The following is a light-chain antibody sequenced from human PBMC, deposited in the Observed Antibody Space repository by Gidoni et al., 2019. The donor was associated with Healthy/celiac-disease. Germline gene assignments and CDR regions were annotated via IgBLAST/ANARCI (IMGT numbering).Light chain of an antibody. Sequence: EIVFPQSPATLSLSPGERATLTCRASQRVISYLAWSHQKPGQAPRLLIYDASNRATGILARFSGSGSGTDFTLTISSLEPEDSAVDYCQQRSNWPPLTFGRGTKVEIK. CDR3: QQRSNWPPLT. CDR1: QRVISY. CDR2: DAS. V-gene: IGKV3-11*01. J-gene: IGKJ4*01.